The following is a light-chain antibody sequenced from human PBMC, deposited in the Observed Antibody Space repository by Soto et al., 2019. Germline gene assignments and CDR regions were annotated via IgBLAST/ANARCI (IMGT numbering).Light chain of an antibody. J-gene: IGKJ1*01. CDR1: QSISSY. V-gene: IGKV1-39*01. CDR2: AAS. Sequence: DIQMTQSPSSLSASVGDGVTGTCRASQSISSYLNWYQQKPGKAPKLLIFAASSLQSGVPSRFSGSRSGPDFTLTISSLQPEDFATYYCQQSYSSPPTFGQGTKVDIK. CDR3: QQSYSSPPT.